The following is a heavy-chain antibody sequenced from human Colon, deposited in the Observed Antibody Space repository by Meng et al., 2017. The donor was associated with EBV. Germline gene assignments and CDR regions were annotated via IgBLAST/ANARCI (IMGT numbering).Heavy chain of an antibody. J-gene: IGHJ4*02. CDR3: ARTFGYCSNNNCPRTLGY. Sequence: QVQLHPVDAGLWEPSRAIPLTSGVMGGTLSGFYWSWIRHCPGRTREFIGDINHRGCANYSPYLRSLVTISVDTSNNQIVLYLHSVTAADTAVYHCARTFGYCSNNNCPRTLGYWGQGTLVTVSS. CDR1: GGTLSGFY. D-gene: IGHD2-2*03. V-gene: IGHV4-34*01. CDR2: INHRGCA.